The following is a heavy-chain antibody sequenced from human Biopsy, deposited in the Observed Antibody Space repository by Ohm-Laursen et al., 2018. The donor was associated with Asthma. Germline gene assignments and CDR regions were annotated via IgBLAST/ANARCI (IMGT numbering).Heavy chain of an antibody. CDR3: AKDRVRINSAYYFDY. D-gene: IGHD3-10*01. V-gene: IGHV3-30*18. J-gene: IGHJ4*02. CDR2: ILSDGRDK. CDR1: GFTFSSYG. Sequence: SLRLSCTASGFTFSSYGMHWVRQAPGKGLEWVAVILSDGRDKYYADSVKGRFTISRDNSKNTLYLHMYSLRAEDTAVYFCAKDRVRINSAYYFDYWGQGTLVTVSS.